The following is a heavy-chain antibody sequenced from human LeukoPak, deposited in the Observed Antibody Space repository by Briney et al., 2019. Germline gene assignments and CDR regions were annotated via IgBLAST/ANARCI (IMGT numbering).Heavy chain of an antibody. Sequence: GGSLRLSCAVSGFPFSRYWMSWVRQAPGKGLEWVANIKEDGSEKYYLDSVMGRFTVSRDNAKDLLFLQMNSLRAEDTAVYYCTRAPYSGSRPGAFDFWGQGTTVTVSS. CDR2: IKEDGSEK. CDR3: TRAPYSGSRPGAFDF. V-gene: IGHV3-7*03. D-gene: IGHD1-26*01. J-gene: IGHJ3*01. CDR1: GFPFSRYW.